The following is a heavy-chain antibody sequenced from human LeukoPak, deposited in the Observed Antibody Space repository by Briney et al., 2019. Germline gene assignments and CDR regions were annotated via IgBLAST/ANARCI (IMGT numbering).Heavy chain of an antibody. CDR2: ISWNSGNI. V-gene: IGHV3-9*01. CDR1: GFTFDDYA. J-gene: IGHJ2*01. D-gene: IGHD3-22*01. CDR3: AKRSEYYDSSGYYNWYFDL. Sequence: GGSLRLSCAASGFTFDDYAMHWVRQAPGKGLEWVSGISWNSGNIGYADSVKGRFTISRDNARNSLYLQMNSLRAEDSALYYCAKRSEYYDSSGYYNWYFDLWGRGTLVTVSS.